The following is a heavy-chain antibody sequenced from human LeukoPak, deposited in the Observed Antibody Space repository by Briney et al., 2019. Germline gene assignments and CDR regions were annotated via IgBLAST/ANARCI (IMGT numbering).Heavy chain of an antibody. CDR2: ISSSSSYI. CDR1: GFTFGSYS. CDR3: ARDSAAVPARCDY. Sequence: GGSLRLSCAASGFTFGSYSMNWVRQAPGKGLEWVSSISSSSSYIYYADSVKGRFTISRDNAKNSLYLQMNSLRAEDTAVYYCARDSAAVPARCDYWGQGTLVTVSS. D-gene: IGHD6-13*01. V-gene: IGHV3-21*01. J-gene: IGHJ4*02.